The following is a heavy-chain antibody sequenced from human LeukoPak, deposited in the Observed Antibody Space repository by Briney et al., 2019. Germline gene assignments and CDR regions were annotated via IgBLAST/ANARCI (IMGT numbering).Heavy chain of an antibody. V-gene: IGHV4-59*01. Sequence: SETLSLTCTVSGGSISSYYWSWVRQPPGKGLEWIGYIYYSGSTNYNPSLKSRVTISVDTSKNQFSLKLSSVTAADTAVYYCARDRSGCSGGSCYSIGWFDPWGQGTLVTVSS. D-gene: IGHD2-15*01. CDR2: IYYSGST. J-gene: IGHJ5*02. CDR1: GGSISSYY. CDR3: ARDRSGCSGGSCYSIGWFDP.